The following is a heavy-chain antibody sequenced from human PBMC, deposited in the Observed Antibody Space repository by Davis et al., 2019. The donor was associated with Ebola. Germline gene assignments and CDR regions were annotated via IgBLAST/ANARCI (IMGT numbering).Heavy chain of an antibody. CDR3: ARDGDCSGGSCYSEYYYYYGMDV. D-gene: IGHD2-15*01. CDR1: GFTFSSYG. Sequence: GESLKISCAASGFTFSSYGMHWVRQAPGKGLEWVAVISYDGSNKYYADSVKGRFTISRDNAKNSLYLQMNSLRAEDTAVYYCARDGDCSGGSCYSEYYYYYGMDVWGQGTTVTVSS. J-gene: IGHJ6*02. CDR2: ISYDGSNK. V-gene: IGHV3-30*03.